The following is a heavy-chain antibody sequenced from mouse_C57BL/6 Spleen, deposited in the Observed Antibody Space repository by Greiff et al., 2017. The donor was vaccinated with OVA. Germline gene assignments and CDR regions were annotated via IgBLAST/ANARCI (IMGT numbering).Heavy chain of an antibody. CDR1: GFTFSSYG. CDR2: ISSGGSYT. Sequence: EVMLVESGGDLVKPGGSLKLSCAASGFTFSSYGMSWVRQTPDKRLEWVATISSGGSYTYYPDSVKGRFTISRDNAKNTLYLQMSSLKSEDTAMYYCARHPPYGSSLYFDYWGQGTTLTVSS. J-gene: IGHJ2*01. CDR3: ARHPPYGSSLYFDY. V-gene: IGHV5-6*01. D-gene: IGHD1-1*01.